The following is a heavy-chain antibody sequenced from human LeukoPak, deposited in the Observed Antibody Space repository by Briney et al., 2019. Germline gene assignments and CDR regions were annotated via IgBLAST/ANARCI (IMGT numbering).Heavy chain of an antibody. V-gene: IGHV4-39*05. Sequence: SETPSLTCTVSGGSISSSSYYWGWIRQPPGKGLEWIGSIYYSGSTYYNPSLKSRVTISVDTSKNQFSLKLSSVTAADTAVYYCALTLYCSSTSCFRGGWYFDLWGRGTLVTVSS. D-gene: IGHD2-2*01. J-gene: IGHJ2*01. CDR3: ALTLYCSSTSCFRGGWYFDL. CDR2: IYYSGST. CDR1: GGSISSSSYY.